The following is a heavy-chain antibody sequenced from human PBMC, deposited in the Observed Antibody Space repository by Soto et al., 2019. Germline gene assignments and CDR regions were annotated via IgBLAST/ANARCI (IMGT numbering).Heavy chain of an antibody. CDR2: ISSYNGNT. D-gene: IGHD6-25*01. Sequence: QVQLVQSGAEVKKPGASVKVSCKASGYTFTAYGFSWVRQAPGQGLEWMGWISSYNGNTNYAQKLQGRVTMTTDPSTSTAMMELRSPISDETAVYYCGHDRGQRLAGGSRDYCGQGTLVTVSS. CDR3: GHDRGQRLAGGSRDY. CDR1: GYTFTAYG. J-gene: IGHJ4*02. V-gene: IGHV1-18*01.